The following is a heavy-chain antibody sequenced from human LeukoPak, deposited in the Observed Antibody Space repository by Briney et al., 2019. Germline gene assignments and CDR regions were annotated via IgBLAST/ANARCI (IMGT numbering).Heavy chain of an antibody. V-gene: IGHV1-8*01. D-gene: IGHD4-17*01. CDR3: AKESTVTPGSVNWFDS. CDR2: MNPNSGNT. J-gene: IGHJ5*01. CDR1: GYTFTSYD. Sequence: ASVKVSCKASGYTFTSYDINWVRQATGQGLEWMGWMNPNSGNTGYAQKFQGRVTMARNTSISTAYMELSSLRSEDTAVYYCAKESTVTPGSVNWFDSWGQGTLVTVSS.